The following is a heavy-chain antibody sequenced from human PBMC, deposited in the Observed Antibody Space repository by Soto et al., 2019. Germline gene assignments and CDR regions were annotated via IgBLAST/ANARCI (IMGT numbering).Heavy chain of an antibody. D-gene: IGHD3-22*01. CDR1: GGTFSSYA. CDR2: IIPIFGTA. J-gene: IGHJ4*02. Sequence: SVKVSCKVSGGTFSSYAISWVRQAPGQGLEWMGGIIPIFGTANYAQKFQGRVTITADESTSTAYMELSSLSSEDPAVYYCSRDYDSSGYSRRAFGYWGQGTLVTVSS. CDR3: SRDYDSSGYSRRAFGY. V-gene: IGHV1-69*13.